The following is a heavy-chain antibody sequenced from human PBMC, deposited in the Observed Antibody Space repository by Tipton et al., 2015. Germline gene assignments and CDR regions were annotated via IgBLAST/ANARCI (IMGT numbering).Heavy chain of an antibody. CDR1: GFTFSSS. V-gene: IGHV3-13*01. J-gene: IGHJ6*02. CDR2: IGTAGDT. Sequence: GSLRLSCAASGFTFSSSMHWVRQTTGKGLEWVSAIGTAGDTYYAGSVKGRFTISREDAKNSLYLQMNSLRAGDTAVYYCVRGRYGDYVSFGYYIGMDVWGQGTTVTVSS. D-gene: IGHD4-17*01. CDR3: VRGRYGDYVSFGYYIGMDV.